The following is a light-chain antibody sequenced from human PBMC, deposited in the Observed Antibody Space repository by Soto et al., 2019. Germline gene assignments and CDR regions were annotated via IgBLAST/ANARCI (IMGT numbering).Light chain of an antibody. Sequence: QSALTQPPSVSGAPGQRVTISCTGSSSNIGAGYDVHWYQQLPGTAPKLLIYGNNNRPSGVPDRFSGSKSGTTASLAITGLQADDEADYYCQSSDTSLSTVVFGGGTKLTVL. CDR1: SSNIGAGYD. J-gene: IGLJ2*01. CDR3: QSSDTSLSTVV. CDR2: GNN. V-gene: IGLV1-40*01.